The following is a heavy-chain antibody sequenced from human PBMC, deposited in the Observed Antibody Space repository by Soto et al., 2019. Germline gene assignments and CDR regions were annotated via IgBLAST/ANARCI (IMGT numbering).Heavy chain of an antibody. V-gene: IGHV3-33*01. CDR2: IWYDGSNK. D-gene: IGHD3-3*01. J-gene: IGHJ6*02. CDR1: GFTFSSYG. CDR3: AREGEYYDFWSGTPRDYYYYYGMDV. Sequence: PVGSLRLSCAASGFTFSSYGMHWVRQAPGKGLEWVAVIWYDGSNKYYADSVKGRFTISRDNSKNTLYLQMNSLRAEDTAVYYCAREGEYYDFWSGTPRDYYYYYGMDVWGQGTTVTVS.